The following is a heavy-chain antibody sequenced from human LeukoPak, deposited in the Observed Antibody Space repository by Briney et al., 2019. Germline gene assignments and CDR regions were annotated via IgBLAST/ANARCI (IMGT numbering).Heavy chain of an antibody. J-gene: IGHJ4*02. Sequence: SETLSLTCTVSGGSINSYYWSWIRQPPGKGLEWIWHMYYSGGTNYNPSLKSRVTISVDTSKNQFSLKLSPVTAADTAVYYCTRRCKDAYTLYCFDYWGQGTLVTVSS. CDR2: MYYSGGT. CDR1: GGSINSYY. D-gene: IGHD5-24*01. CDR3: TRRCKDAYTLYCFDY. V-gene: IGHV4-59*01.